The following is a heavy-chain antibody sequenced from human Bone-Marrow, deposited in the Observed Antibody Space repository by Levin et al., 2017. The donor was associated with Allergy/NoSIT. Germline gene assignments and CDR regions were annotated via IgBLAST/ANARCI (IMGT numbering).Heavy chain of an antibody. Sequence: GESLKISCQGSATTFTSYWIGWVRQMPGRGLEWMGIVFPDESDTIYSPSFQGQVTISADMSTSTAYLEWSSLKASDTATYYCARHVTYGAGSYDAFDLWGQGTMVTVSS. D-gene: IGHD3-10*01. V-gene: IGHV5-51*01. J-gene: IGHJ3*01. CDR3: ARHVTYGAGSYDAFDL. CDR1: ATTFTSYW. CDR2: VFPDESDT.